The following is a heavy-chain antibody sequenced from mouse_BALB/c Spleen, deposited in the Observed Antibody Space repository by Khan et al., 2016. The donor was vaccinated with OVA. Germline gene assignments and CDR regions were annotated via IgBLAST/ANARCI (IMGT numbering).Heavy chain of an antibody. Sequence: VELVESGPGLVQPSQSLSITCTVSGFSLTSYGVHWVRQPPGKGPEWLGVIWSYGSTDYNAAFISRLSISKDNSTSQVFFKMNSLQADDTVIYYCARFYDYEGYFDVWGAGTTVTVSS. CDR1: GFSLTSYG. J-gene: IGHJ1*01. CDR2: IWSYGST. D-gene: IGHD2-4*01. CDR3: ARFYDYEGYFDV. V-gene: IGHV2-4*02.